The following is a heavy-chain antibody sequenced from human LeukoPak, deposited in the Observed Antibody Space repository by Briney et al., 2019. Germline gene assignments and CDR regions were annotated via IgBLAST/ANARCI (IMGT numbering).Heavy chain of an antibody. V-gene: IGHV5-51*01. J-gene: IGHJ6*03. Sequence: GESLKISCKGSGYSFTSYWIGWVRQMPGKGLEWIGIIYPGDSDTRYSPSFQGQVTISADKSISTAYLQWSSLKASDTAMYYCARLPYSYYDFWSGSMDVWGKGTTVTVSS. CDR2: IYPGDSDT. CDR1: GYSFTSYW. D-gene: IGHD3-3*01. CDR3: ARLPYSYYDFWSGSMDV.